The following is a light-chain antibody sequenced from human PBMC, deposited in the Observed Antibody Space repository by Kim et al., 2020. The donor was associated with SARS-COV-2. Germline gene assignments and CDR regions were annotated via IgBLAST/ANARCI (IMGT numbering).Light chain of an antibody. J-gene: IGLJ2*01. CDR2: DTS. CDR3: LLYFDGYRV. CDR1: TGAVTSGHH. Sequence: QAVVTQEPSLTVYPGGTVTLTCGSSTGAVTSGHHPYWFQQKPGQAPKTLIYDTSNKHSWTPARLSGSLLGGNAALTLSGALPEDEAEYYCLLYFDGYRVFGGGTQLTVL. V-gene: IGLV7-46*01.